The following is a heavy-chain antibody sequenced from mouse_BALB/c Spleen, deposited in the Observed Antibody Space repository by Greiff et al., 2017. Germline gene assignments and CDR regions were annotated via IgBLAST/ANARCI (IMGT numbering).Heavy chain of an antibody. Sequence: EGQGVESGGGLVKPGGSLKLSCAASGFTFSDYYMYWVRQTPEKRLEWVATISDGGSYTYYPDSVKGRFTISRDNAKNNLYLQMSSLKSEDTAMYYCARDQDDPFAYWGQGTLVTVSA. CDR2: ISDGGSYT. J-gene: IGHJ3*01. CDR1: GFTFSDYY. V-gene: IGHV5-4*02. D-gene: IGHD2-3*01. CDR3: ARDQDDPFAY.